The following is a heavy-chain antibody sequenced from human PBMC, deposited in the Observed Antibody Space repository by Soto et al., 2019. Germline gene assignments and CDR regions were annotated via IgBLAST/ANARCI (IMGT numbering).Heavy chain of an antibody. D-gene: IGHD5-18*01. Sequence: QVQLQESGPGLVKPSETLSLTCTVSGGSVSSGSYYWSWIRQPPGKGLEWIGYIYYSGSTNYNPSLKSRVTISVDTSKNQFSLKLSYVTAADTAVYYCARGGDTAMVTPWYFDLWGRGTLVTVSS. CDR1: GGSVSSGSYY. CDR2: IYYSGST. J-gene: IGHJ2*01. CDR3: ARGGDTAMVTPWYFDL. V-gene: IGHV4-61*01.